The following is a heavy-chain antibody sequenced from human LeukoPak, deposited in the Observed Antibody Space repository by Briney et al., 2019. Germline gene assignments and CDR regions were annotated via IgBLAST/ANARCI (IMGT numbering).Heavy chain of an antibody. Sequence: GESLKISCKGSGYRFNAYWIAWVRQMPGKGLEWMGIIYPDDSDTSYSPSFQGQVTISADKSVRTAYLQWSSLKASDTAMHYCARPNITSYYDSRGYDAFDVWGQGTMVTVSS. CDR1: GYRFNAYW. CDR2: IYPDDSDT. CDR3: ARPNITSYYDSRGYDAFDV. D-gene: IGHD3-22*01. V-gene: IGHV5-51*01. J-gene: IGHJ3*01.